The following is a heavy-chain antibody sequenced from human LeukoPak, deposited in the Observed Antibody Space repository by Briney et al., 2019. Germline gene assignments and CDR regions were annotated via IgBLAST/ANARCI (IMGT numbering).Heavy chain of an antibody. D-gene: IGHD3-22*01. Sequence: GGSLRLPCSASGFTFSSYWMSWVRQAPGKGLEWVANIKQDGSEKYYVDSVKGRFTISRDNAKNSLYLQMNSLRAEDTAVYYCANWRSGYYYIDYWGQETLVTVSS. V-gene: IGHV3-7*03. CDR2: IKQDGSEK. J-gene: IGHJ4*02. CDR1: GFTFSSYW. CDR3: ANWRSGYYYIDY.